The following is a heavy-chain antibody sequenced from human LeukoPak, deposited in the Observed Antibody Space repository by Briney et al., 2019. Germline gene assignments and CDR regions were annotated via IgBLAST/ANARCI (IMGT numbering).Heavy chain of an antibody. J-gene: IGHJ4*02. V-gene: IGHV4-59*01. Sequence: SETLSLTCTVSGGSISSYYWSWIRQPPRKGLEWIGYIYYSGSTNYNPSLKSRVTISVDTSKNQFSLKLSSVTAADTAVYYCARSTIESGTFDYWGQGTLVTVSS. CDR3: ARSTIESGTFDY. CDR2: IYYSGST. CDR1: GGSISSYY. D-gene: IGHD3-3*01.